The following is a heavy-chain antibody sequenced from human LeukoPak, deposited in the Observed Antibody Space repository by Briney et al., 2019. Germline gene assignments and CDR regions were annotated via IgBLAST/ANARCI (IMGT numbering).Heavy chain of an antibody. Sequence: KPGGSLRLSCAASGFTFSSYSMNWVRQAPGKGLEWVSSISSSSSYIYYADSVKGRFTISRDNAKNSLYLQMNSLRAEDTAVYYCARQDYYDSSGMRYAFDIWGQGTMVTVSS. CDR1: GFTFSSYS. D-gene: IGHD3-22*01. J-gene: IGHJ3*02. CDR2: ISSSSSYI. CDR3: ARQDYYDSSGMRYAFDI. V-gene: IGHV3-21*01.